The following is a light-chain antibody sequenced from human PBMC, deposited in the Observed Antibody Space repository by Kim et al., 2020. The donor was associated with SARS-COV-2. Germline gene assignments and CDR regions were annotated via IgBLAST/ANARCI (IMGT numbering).Light chain of an antibody. CDR2: GAS. Sequence: DIQMTQSPSSLSASVGDRVTITCRASQSISTYLNWYQQIPGKAPKVLIYGASSLQRGVPSRFCGSGSGTDFTLTISSLQPEDFAVYYCQQSYSIPRTFGGGTKVDIK. CDR1: QSISTY. V-gene: IGKV1-39*01. CDR3: QQSYSIPRT. J-gene: IGKJ4*01.